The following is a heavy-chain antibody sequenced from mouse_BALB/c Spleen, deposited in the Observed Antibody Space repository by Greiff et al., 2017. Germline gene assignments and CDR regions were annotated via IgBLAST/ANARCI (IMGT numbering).Heavy chain of an antibody. Sequence: EVMLVESGGGLVQPGGSMKLSCVASGFTFSNYWMNWVRQSPEKGLEWVAEIRLKSNNYATHYAESVKGRFTISRDDSKSSVYLQMNNLRAEDTGIYYCTRPEYGAWFAYWGQGTLVTVSA. CDR1: GFTFSNYW. CDR2: IRLKSNNYAT. J-gene: IGHJ3*01. V-gene: IGHV6-6*02. CDR3: TRPEYGAWFAY. D-gene: IGHD2-10*02.